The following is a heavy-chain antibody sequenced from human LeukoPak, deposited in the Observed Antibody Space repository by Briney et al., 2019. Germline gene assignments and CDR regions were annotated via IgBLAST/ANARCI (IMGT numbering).Heavy chain of an antibody. CDR2: ISGSGGST. D-gene: IGHD3-22*01. V-gene: IGHV3-23*01. J-gene: IGHJ4*02. CDR1: GFTFSSYA. CDR3: AKRKSDSSGFDY. Sequence: GGSLRLSCAASGFTFSSYAMSWVRQAPGKGLEWVSGKWLERVSAISGSGGSTYYVDSVKGRFTISRDNSKNTLYLQMNSLRAEDTAVYYCAKRKSDSSGFDYWGQGTLVTVSS.